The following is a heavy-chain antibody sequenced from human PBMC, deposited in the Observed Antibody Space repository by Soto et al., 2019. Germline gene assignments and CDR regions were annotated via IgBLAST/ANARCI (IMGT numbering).Heavy chain of an antibody. V-gene: IGHV1-18*01. Sequence: ASVKVSCNASGYTFTSYGISWVRQAPGQGLEWMGWISAYSGNTNYAQKLQGRVTMTTDTSTSTAYMELRSLRSDDTAVYYCARFDITGTTGWFDPWGQGTLVTVSS. CDR3: ARFDITGTTGWFDP. CDR2: ISAYSGNT. J-gene: IGHJ5*02. CDR1: GYTFTSYG. D-gene: IGHD1-7*01.